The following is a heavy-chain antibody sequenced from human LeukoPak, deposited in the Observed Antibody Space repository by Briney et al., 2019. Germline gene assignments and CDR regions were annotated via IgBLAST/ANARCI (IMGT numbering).Heavy chain of an antibody. CDR1: GFTFDDYG. CDR3: ARDRYYYDSSGYYYTVGDYFDY. Sequence: GGSLRLSCAASGFTFDDYGMSWVRQAPGKGLEWVSGINWNGGSTGYADSVKGRFTISRDNAKNSLYLQMNSLRAEDTALYYCARDRYYYDSSGYYYTVGDYFDYWGQGTLVTVSS. CDR2: INWNGGST. D-gene: IGHD3-22*01. V-gene: IGHV3-20*04. J-gene: IGHJ4*02.